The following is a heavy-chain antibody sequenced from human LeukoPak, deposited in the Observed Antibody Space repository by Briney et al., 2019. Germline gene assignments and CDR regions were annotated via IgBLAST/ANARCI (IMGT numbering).Heavy chain of an antibody. CDR1: VYTFTSYY. D-gene: IGHD6-13*01. CDR2: INPSGGST. V-gene: IGHV1-46*01. Sequence: ASVKVSCKASVYTFTSYYMHWVRQAPGQGLEWMGIINPSGGSTSYAQKFQGRVTMTRDMSTSTVYMELSSLRSEDTAVYYCARGPENSSSWYWFDPWGQGTLVTVSS. J-gene: IGHJ5*02. CDR3: ARGPENSSSWYWFDP.